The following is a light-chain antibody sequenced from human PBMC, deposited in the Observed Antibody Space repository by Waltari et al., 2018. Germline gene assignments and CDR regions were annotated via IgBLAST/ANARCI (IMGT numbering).Light chain of an antibody. CDR1: QSLNNW. V-gene: IGKV1-5*03. CDR3: QQYDGNSRT. J-gene: IGKJ1*01. CDR2: KAS. Sequence: DIQMTQSPSTLSASAGDRVTITCRASQSLNNWLAWYQQKPGKAPKLLIYKASTLETGVPARFSGSGSGAEFTLTISSLQPDDVATYYCQQYDGNSRTFGQGTKVEIK.